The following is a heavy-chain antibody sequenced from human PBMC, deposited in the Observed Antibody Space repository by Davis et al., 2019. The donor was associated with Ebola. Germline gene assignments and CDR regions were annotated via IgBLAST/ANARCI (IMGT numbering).Heavy chain of an antibody. D-gene: IGHD1-26*01. CDR2: INPNSGGT. J-gene: IGHJ5*02. CDR1: GYTFTSYG. V-gene: IGHV1-2*06. Sequence: ASVKVSCKASGYTFTSYGITWVRQAPGQGLEWMGRINPNSGGTNYAQKFQGRVTMTRDTSISTAYMELSRLRSDDTAVYYCARDPRWELLTGWFDPWGQGTLVTVSS. CDR3: ARDPRWELLTGWFDP.